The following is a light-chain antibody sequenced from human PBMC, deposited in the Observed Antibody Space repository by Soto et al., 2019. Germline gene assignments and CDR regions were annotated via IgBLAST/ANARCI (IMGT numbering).Light chain of an antibody. CDR3: QQSIDWPRT. Sequence: EIVMTQSPATLSVSPGERATLSCRASQSISNKLVWYQQKPGQAPRLLIYGASTRATGIPARFSGSGSGTEFTLNISSLQSEDFAIYYCQQSIDWPRTFGQGTKVEI. J-gene: IGKJ1*01. CDR2: GAS. CDR1: QSISNK. V-gene: IGKV3-15*01.